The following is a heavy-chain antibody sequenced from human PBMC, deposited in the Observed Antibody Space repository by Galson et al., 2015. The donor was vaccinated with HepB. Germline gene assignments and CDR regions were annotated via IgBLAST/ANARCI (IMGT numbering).Heavy chain of an antibody. CDR3: AKDAGTTGH. Sequence: SLRLSCAASGFTFSDYYMDWVRQAPGKGLEWVGRVRNKANNYMTEYVASVKGRFIISRDDSKSSLYLQMNSLETEDTAVYYCAKDAGTTGHWGQGTLVTVSS. V-gene: IGHV3-72*01. D-gene: IGHD1-1*01. J-gene: IGHJ4*02. CDR2: VRNKANNYMT. CDR1: GFTFSDYY.